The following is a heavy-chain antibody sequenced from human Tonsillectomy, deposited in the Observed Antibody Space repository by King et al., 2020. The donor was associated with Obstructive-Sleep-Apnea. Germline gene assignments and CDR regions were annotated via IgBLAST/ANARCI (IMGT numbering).Heavy chain of an antibody. CDR2: INTNTGNP. J-gene: IGHJ6*02. CDR1: GYTFTSYA. CDR3: ARDSVYYYGSGSYPYYYYGMDV. D-gene: IGHD3-10*01. V-gene: IGHV7-4-1*02. Sequence: VQLVQSGSELKKPGASVKVSCKASGYTFTSYAMNWVRQAPGQGLEWMGWINTNTGNPAYAQGFTGRFVFSLDTSVSTAYLQISSLKAEDTAVYYCARDSVYYYGSGSYPYYYYGMDVWGQGTTVTVSS.